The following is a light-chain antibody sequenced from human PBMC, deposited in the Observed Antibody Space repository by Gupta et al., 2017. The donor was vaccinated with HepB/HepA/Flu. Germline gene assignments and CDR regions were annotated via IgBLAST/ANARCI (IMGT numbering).Light chain of an antibody. J-gene: IGKJ4*01. CDR1: KNIGSW. CDR2: KAS. V-gene: IGKV1-5*03. Sequence: IQMTQSSSTLSASVGDRVTIPCRASKNIGSWLAWYQQKPGKAPNRLLHKASSLESGVPSSFSGSGSGTEFILTIISLQPDDFATDYCQQYNDYWRLTFGGGTKVEIK. CDR3: QQYNDYWRLT.